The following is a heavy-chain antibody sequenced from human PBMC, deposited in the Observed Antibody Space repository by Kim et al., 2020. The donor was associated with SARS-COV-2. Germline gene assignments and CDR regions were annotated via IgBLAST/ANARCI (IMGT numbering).Heavy chain of an antibody. J-gene: IGHJ4*02. CDR2: ISYDGSNK. CDR3: AKDRDYDYVWGSYPLDY. Sequence: GGSLRLSCAASGFTFSSYGMHWVRQAPGKGLEGVAVISYDGSNKYYADSVKGRFTISRDNSKNTLYLQMNSLRAEDTAVYYCAKDRDYDYVWGSYPLDYWGQGTLVTVSS. V-gene: IGHV3-30*18. CDR1: GFTFSSYG. D-gene: IGHD3-16*02.